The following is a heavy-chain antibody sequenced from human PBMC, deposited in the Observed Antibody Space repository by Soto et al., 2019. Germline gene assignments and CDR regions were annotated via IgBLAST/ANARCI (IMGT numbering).Heavy chain of an antibody. CDR3: ARDRYSYGYGGYYYYYGMDV. V-gene: IGHV4-4*07. CDR1: GGSISSYY. CDR2: IYTSGST. Sequence: SETLSLTYTVSGGSISSYYGSWIRQPAGKGLEWIGRIYTSGSTNYNPSLKSRVTMSVDTSKNQFSLKLSSVTAADTAVYYCARDRYSYGYGGYYYYYGMDVWGQGTTVTVSS. J-gene: IGHJ6*02. D-gene: IGHD5-18*01.